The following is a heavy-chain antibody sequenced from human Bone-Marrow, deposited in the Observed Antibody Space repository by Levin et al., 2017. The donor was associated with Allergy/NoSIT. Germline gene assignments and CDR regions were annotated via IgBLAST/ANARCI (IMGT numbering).Heavy chain of an antibody. V-gene: IGHV3-30*18. J-gene: IGHJ4*02. CDR2: ITSDGSNK. D-gene: IGHD1-26*01. Sequence: HPGGSLRLSCAASGFSFSTYGIQWVRQAPGKGLEWVALITSDGSNKYYADPVKGRFTISRDNSKKTVYLHMNSLGAEDTAVYYCAKGGDFDYWGLGTVVTVSS. CDR3: AKGGDFDY. CDR1: GFSFSTYG.